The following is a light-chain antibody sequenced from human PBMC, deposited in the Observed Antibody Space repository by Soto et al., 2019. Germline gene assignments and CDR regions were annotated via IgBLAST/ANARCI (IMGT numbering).Light chain of an antibody. Sequence: DIQMTQSPSSLSASVGDRVPITCQASQNINNYLNWYQQKPGRAPKLLIYDASNSEAGVPSRFRGSGSGTDFTITISRLQPEDIASYYCQQYENLPTFGQGTRLEIK. J-gene: IGKJ5*01. V-gene: IGKV1-33*01. CDR1: QNINNY. CDR3: QQYENLPT. CDR2: DAS.